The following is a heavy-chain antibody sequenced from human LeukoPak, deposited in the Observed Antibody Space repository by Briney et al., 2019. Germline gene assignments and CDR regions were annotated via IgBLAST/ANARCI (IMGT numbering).Heavy chain of an antibody. V-gene: IGHV3-11*04. CDR3: ARFIITMVRGVYNWFDP. J-gene: IGHJ5*02. CDR2: FSSSGSTI. Sequence: GGSLRLSCAASGFTFSDYYMSWIRQAPGKGLEWVSYFSSSGSTIYYADSVKGRFTISRDNAKNSLYLQMNSLRAEDTAVYYCARFIITMVRGVYNWFDPWGQGTLVTVSS. CDR1: GFTFSDYY. D-gene: IGHD3-10*01.